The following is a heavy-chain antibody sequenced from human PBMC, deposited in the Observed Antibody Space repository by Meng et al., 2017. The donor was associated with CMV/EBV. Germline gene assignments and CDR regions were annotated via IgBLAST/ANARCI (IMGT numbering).Heavy chain of an antibody. J-gene: IGHJ4*02. D-gene: IGHD6-19*01. CDR2: IIPIFGTA. V-gene: IGHV1-69*05. Sequence: SVKVSCKASGGTFISYAISWVRQPPGQGLEWMGGIIPIFGTANYAQKFQGRVTITTDESTSTAYMELSSLRSEDTAVYYCVLDSSGWYSMWGQGTLVTVSS. CDR1: GGTFISYA. CDR3: VLDSSGWYSM.